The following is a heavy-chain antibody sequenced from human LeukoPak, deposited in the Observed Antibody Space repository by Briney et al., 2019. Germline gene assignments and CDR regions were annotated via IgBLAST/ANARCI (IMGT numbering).Heavy chain of an antibody. Sequence: GGSLRLSCAASGFTFSSYSMNWVRQAPGKGLEWVSYISSSGSTIYYADSVKGRFTISRDNSKNTLYLQMNSLRAEDTAVYYCARDKLDYYDSSGYWYAFDIWGQGTMVTVSS. CDR3: ARDKLDYYDSSGYWYAFDI. J-gene: IGHJ3*02. D-gene: IGHD3-22*01. CDR2: ISSSGSTI. V-gene: IGHV3-48*01. CDR1: GFTFSSYS.